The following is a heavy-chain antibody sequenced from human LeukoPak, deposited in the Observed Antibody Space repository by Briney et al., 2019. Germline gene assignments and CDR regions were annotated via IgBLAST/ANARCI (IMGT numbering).Heavy chain of an antibody. J-gene: IGHJ5*02. D-gene: IGHD3-10*01. V-gene: IGHV1-2*02. Sequence: ASVKVSCKASGYTFSGYYMHWVRQAPGQGLEWMGWINPKSGGTNYAQKFQGRVTMIRDTSISTAYMELSSLRSDDTAVYYCARGRLGTWFGELKAWGQGTLVTVSS. CDR2: INPKSGGT. CDR3: ARGRLGTWFGELKA. CDR1: GYTFSGYY.